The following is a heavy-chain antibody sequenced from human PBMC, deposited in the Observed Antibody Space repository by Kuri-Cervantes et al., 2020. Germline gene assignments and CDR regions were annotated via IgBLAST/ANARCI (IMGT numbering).Heavy chain of an antibody. Sequence: ASVKVSCKASGYTFTSYDINWVRQVTGQGLEWMGWMNPNSGNTGYAQKFQGRVTMTRDTSISTAYMELSRLRSDDTAVYYCARAGSVMITFGGVVAYRFDCWGQGTLVTVSS. V-gene: IGHV1-8*01. J-gene: IGHJ4*02. D-gene: IGHD3-16*02. CDR1: GYTFTSYD. CDR3: ARAGSVMITFGGVVAYRFDC. CDR2: MNPNSGNT.